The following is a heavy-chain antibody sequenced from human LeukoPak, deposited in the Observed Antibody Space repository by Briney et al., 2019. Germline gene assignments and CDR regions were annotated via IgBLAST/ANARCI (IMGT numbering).Heavy chain of an antibody. D-gene: IGHD2-15*01. J-gene: IGHJ4*02. CDR2: ISSNGGST. CDR1: GFTFRSYA. V-gene: IGHV3-64D*09. Sequence: GGSLTLSCSAYGFTFRSYAMQWVRQAPGKGLQYVSAISSNGGSTYYADSVKGRFTISRDNSKNTLYLQMSRLRGEDTAVYYCVKDQSYCSGGSCYYYFDHWGQGTLVTVSS. CDR3: VKDQSYCSGGSCYYYFDH.